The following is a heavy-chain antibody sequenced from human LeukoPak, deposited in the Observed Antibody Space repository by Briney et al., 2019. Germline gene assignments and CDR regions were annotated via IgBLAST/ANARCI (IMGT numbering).Heavy chain of an antibody. CDR3: AGSYSGNYYVFDY. CDR1: GGSITSSSYY. D-gene: IGHD1-26*01. V-gene: IGHV4-61*02. Sequence: SETLSLTCTASGGSITSSSYYWSWIRQPAGKGLEWIGRIYTSGSTNYNPSLKSRVTMSVDTSKNQFSLKLSSVTAADTAVYYCAGSYSGNYYVFDYWGQGTLVTVSS. J-gene: IGHJ4*02. CDR2: IYTSGST.